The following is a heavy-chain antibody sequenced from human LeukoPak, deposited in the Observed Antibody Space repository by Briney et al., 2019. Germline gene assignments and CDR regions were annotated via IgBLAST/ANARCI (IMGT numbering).Heavy chain of an antibody. CDR2: IRYDGNNE. CDR1: GFTFSSYG. D-gene: IGHD4-11*01. Sequence: GGSLRLSCAASGFTFSSYGMHWVRQAPGKGLQWVAFIRYDGNNEYYADSVKGRFTVSRDNSKNTLYLQMNSLRPEDSAVFYCAKMGQYDAFDIWGQGTMVTVSS. J-gene: IGHJ3*02. CDR3: AKMGQYDAFDI. V-gene: IGHV3-30*02.